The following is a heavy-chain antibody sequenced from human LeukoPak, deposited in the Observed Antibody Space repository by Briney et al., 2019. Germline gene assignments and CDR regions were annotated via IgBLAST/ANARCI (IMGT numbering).Heavy chain of an antibody. CDR2: INPDSGGT. Sequence: ASVKVSCKASGYKFIDYYIYWMRQTPGQGLEWMGWINPDSGGTRYAQHFQSRDTMTTDTSISKAYMELSSMRSEHPAMYYCARGKVPLRLLPRDWFDPCGQGTLVTVSS. J-gene: IGHJ5*02. D-gene: IGHD2-15*01. CDR1: GYKFIDYY. V-gene: IGHV1-2*02. CDR3: ARGKVPLRLLPRDWFDP.